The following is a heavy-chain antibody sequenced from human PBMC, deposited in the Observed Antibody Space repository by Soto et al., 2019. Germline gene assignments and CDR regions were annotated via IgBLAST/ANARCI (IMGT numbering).Heavy chain of an antibody. CDR3: ARFYYYDNHDAFDI. CDR1: GGSFSGYD. Sequence: PSETLSLTCAVCGGSFSGYDWSGIRKPPGKGLEWIGEIYDSGSTNFTPSLKSRVTISVDTSKNQFSLKLSSVTAADTAVYYCARFYYYDNHDAFDIWGQGTMVTVSS. V-gene: IGHV4-34*01. D-gene: IGHD3-22*01. J-gene: IGHJ3*02. CDR2: IYDSGST.